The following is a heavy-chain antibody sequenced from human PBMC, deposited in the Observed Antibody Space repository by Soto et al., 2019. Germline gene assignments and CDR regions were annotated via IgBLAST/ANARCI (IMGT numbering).Heavy chain of an antibody. V-gene: IGHV1-2*02. CDR1: GYTFTANY. D-gene: IGHD3-10*01. J-gene: IGHJ4*02. Sequence: QVQLVQSGAEVKDPGASVKVSCRPSGYTFTANYIHWVRQAPGQGLEWMGWMSTSSGGTRFAEKFQGRVNLTRDTSISTAYMELTTLTLDDTAVYYCARGFGSSWFDYWGQGTLVAVSS. CDR2: MSTSSGGT. CDR3: ARGFGSSWFDY.